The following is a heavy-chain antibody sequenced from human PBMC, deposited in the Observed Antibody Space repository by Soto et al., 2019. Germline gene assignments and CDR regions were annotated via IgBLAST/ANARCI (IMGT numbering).Heavy chain of an antibody. V-gene: IGHV4-30-4*01. D-gene: IGHD7-27*01. J-gene: IGHJ4*02. Sequence: QVQLQQSGPGLVQPSQTLSLTCTVSGDSISNVHYFWSWIRQPPDKGLEWIGHIYNGGSIYNNPSLGRRLTPSEDTYKNQSSQVLSSVSAADTAVYYSTRGPSGDKIDSWGQGTLVTVSS. CDR1: GDSISNVHYF. CDR3: TRGPSGDKIDS. CDR2: IYNGGSI.